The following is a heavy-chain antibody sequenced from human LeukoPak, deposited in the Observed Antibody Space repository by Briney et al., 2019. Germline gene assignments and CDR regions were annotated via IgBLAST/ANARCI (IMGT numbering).Heavy chain of an antibody. CDR1: GFSLSDYY. V-gene: IGHV3-11*01. CDR2: ITATGSTT. Sequence: GGSLRLSCAVSGFSLSDYYMTWIRQVPGKGLEWISYITATGSTTYYADSLKGRLTISRDTAKSFVYLQMNSLRVDDTAVYYCARRTIITPGGFDYWGQGTLVTVSS. CDR3: ARRTIITPGGFDY. J-gene: IGHJ4*02. D-gene: IGHD3-10*01.